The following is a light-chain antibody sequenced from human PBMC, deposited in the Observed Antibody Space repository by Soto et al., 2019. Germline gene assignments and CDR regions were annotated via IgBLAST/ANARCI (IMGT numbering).Light chain of an antibody. Sequence: DIQLTQSPSFLSASVGDRVTITCRASQGISSYLAWYQQKPGKAPKLLIYAASTLQSGVPSRFSGSGSWTEFTLTISSLQPEDSATYYCQQVKSYPITFGQGTRLEIK. CDR2: AAS. V-gene: IGKV1-9*01. CDR3: QQVKSYPIT. CDR1: QGISSY. J-gene: IGKJ5*01.